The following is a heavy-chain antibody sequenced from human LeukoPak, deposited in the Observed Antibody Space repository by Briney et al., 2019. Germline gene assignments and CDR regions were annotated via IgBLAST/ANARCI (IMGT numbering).Heavy chain of an antibody. Sequence: GGSLRLSCAASGFTFSSYSMNWVRQAPGKGLEWVSSISSSSSYIYYADSVKGRFTISRDNAKNSLYLQMDSLTAADTAVYYCARPNIRYCSGGACSNDGSDYWGQGTLVTVSS. CDR2: ISSSSSYI. D-gene: IGHD2-15*01. CDR3: ARPNIRYCSGGACSNDGSDY. CDR1: GFTFSSYS. V-gene: IGHV3-21*04. J-gene: IGHJ4*02.